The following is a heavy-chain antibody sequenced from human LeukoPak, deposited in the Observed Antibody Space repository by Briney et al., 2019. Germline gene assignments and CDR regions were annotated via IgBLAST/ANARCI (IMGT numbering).Heavy chain of an antibody. V-gene: IGHV4-59*01. Sequence: PSETLSLTCTVSGGSITSYYWSWIRQPPGKGLEWIGYIYYSGSTNYNPSLKSRVTISVDTSKNQFSLKLGSVTAADTAVYYCARERGSITMVRGQGFDPWGQGTLVTVSS. CDR3: ARERGSITMVRGQGFDP. CDR1: GGSITSYY. D-gene: IGHD3-10*01. J-gene: IGHJ5*02. CDR2: IYYSGST.